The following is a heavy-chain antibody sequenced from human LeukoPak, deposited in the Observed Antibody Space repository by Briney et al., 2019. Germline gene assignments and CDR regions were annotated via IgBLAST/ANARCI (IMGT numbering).Heavy chain of an antibody. CDR2: IYTSGST. CDR1: GFSVSSTY. CDR3: TRDRAGTQSWVEFDL. Sequence: GGSLRLTCAASGFSVSSTYMSWFRQAPGKGLEWVSLIYTSGSTFYADSVMGRFTISRDNSKNTLFLQMNSLRAEDSAVYYCTRDRAGTQSWVEFDLWGQGTLVTVSS. J-gene: IGHJ5*02. V-gene: IGHV3-66*03. D-gene: IGHD3-10*01.